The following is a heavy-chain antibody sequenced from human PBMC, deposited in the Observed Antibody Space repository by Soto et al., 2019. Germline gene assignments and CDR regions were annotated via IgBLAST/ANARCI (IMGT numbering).Heavy chain of an antibody. D-gene: IGHD6-19*01. V-gene: IGHV4-34*01. Sequence: PSETLSLTCAVYGGSFSGYYWSWIRQPPGKGLEWIGEINHSGSTNYNPSLKSRVTISVDTSKNQFSLKLSSVTAADTAVYYCAKNGQWLATPPEAWGQGTLVTVSS. J-gene: IGHJ4*02. CDR2: INHSGST. CDR1: GGSFSGYY. CDR3: AKNGQWLATPPEA.